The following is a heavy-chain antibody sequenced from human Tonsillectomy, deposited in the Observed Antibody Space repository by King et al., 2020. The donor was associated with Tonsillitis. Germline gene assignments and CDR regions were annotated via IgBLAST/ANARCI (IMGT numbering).Heavy chain of an antibody. CDR1: GFTFSSYW. CDR2: INSDGSST. V-gene: IGHV3-74*01. CDR3: ASETQAYYYYMDV. J-gene: IGHJ6*03. Sequence: VQLVESGGGLVQPGGSLRLSCAASGFTFSSYWMHWVRQAPGKGLVWVSRINSDGSSTSYAASVKGRFTISRDNAKNTLYLQLNSLRAEDTAVYYCASETQAYYYYMDVWGKGTTVTVSS.